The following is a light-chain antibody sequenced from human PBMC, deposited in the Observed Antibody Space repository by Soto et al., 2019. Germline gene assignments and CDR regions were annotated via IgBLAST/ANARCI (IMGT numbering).Light chain of an antibody. CDR2: DAS. J-gene: IGKJ1*01. CDR1: QSVSSY. V-gene: IGKV3-11*01. CDR3: KQRSNWPPT. Sequence: EIVLTQSPATLSLSPGERATLSCRASQSVSSYLAWYQQKPGQAPRLLIYDASNRATGIPARFSGSGSGTDFTLTISSLGPEDFAVYYCKQRSNWPPTFGQGTKVEIK.